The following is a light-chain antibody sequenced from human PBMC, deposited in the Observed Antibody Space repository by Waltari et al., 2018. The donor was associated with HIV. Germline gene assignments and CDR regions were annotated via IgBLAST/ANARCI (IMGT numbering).Light chain of an antibody. V-gene: IGLV2-14*01. CDR3: SSYTASGSVI. CDR2: DGT. Sequence: QSALTQPASVSGSPGQSVTISCTGPTINYNSVSWYQQHHANAPQLLILEDTYSAPQPPAQAPQLLLCDGTYRPTGVTTRFSCSESGNTASLTISGLQGEDEAHYYCSSYTASGSVIFGGGTSLTVL. CDR1: TINYNS. J-gene: IGLJ2*01.